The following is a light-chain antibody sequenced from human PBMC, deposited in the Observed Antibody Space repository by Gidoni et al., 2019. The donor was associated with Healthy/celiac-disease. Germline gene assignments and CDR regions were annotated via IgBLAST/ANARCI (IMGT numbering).Light chain of an antibody. CDR2: GAS. CDR1: QSVSSSY. J-gene: IGKJ1*01. Sequence: EIVLTQSPGTLSLSPGERATLSCRASQSVSSSYLAWYQQKPVQAPRLLIYGASSRATGIPDRFSGSGSGTDFTLTISRLEPEDCAVYYCQQYGSSPTWTFGQGTKVEIK. V-gene: IGKV3-20*01. CDR3: QQYGSSPTWT.